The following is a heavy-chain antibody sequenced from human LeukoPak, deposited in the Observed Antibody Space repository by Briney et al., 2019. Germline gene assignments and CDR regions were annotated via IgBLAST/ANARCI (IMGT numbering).Heavy chain of an antibody. Sequence: SETLSLTCTVSGVSISSYYWTWIRPPAGKGLEWVGCIYISGGTNYNPSLQSRVTMSVDTSKNQFSLKLTSVPAADTAVFYCARDSSGWSYFDYWGQGTLVTVSS. CDR2: IYISGGT. CDR1: GVSISSYY. CDR3: ARDSSGWSYFDY. V-gene: IGHV4-4*07. D-gene: IGHD6-19*01. J-gene: IGHJ4*02.